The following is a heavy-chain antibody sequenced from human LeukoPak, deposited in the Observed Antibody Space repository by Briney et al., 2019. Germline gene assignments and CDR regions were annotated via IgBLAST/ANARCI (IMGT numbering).Heavy chain of an antibody. CDR1: GYSFTNYW. V-gene: IGHV5-10-1*01. J-gene: IGHJ5*02. D-gene: IGHD3-10*01. Sequence: PGESPRISCKGSGYSFTNYWINWVRQMPGKGLEWMGRIDPSDSYTHFSPSFQGHVTISADKSISTAYLQWSSLKASDTAIYYCARSREYGSGTYSWFDPWGQGTLVTVSS. CDR3: ARSREYGSGTYSWFDP. CDR2: IDPSDSYT.